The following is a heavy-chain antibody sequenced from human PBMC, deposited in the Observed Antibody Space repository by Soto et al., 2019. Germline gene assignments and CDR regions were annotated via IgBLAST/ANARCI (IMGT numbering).Heavy chain of an antibody. CDR2: IIPIFGTA. D-gene: IGHD3-22*01. J-gene: IGHJ5*02. CDR3: ARAHYDSSGYYPHWFDP. V-gene: IGHV1-69*01. Sequence: QVQLVQSGAEVKKPGSSVKVSCKASGGTFSSYAISWVRQAPGQGLEWMGGIIPIFGTANYSQKFQGRVTITADESTSTAYMELSSLRSEYTAVYYCARAHYDSSGYYPHWFDPWGQGTLVTVSS. CDR1: GGTFSSYA.